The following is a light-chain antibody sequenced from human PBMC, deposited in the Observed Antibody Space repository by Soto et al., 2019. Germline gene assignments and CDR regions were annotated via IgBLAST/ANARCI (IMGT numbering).Light chain of an antibody. Sequence: IQLAESPSSLYASVGARVTITCRASQSINNYLNWYQQKPGKAPKLLIYDASNLETGVPSRFSGSGSGTDFTFTISSLQPEDIATYYCQQDDNSPLTFGGGTKVDIK. V-gene: IGKV1-33*01. J-gene: IGKJ4*01. CDR2: DAS. CDR3: QQDDNSPLT. CDR1: QSINNY.